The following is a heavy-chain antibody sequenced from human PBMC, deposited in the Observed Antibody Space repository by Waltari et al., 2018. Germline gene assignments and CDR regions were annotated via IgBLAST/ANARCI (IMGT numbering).Heavy chain of an antibody. V-gene: IGHV3-72*01. CDR2: TRNKANSYTT. J-gene: IGHJ3*01. D-gene: IGHD1-20*01. Sequence: EGQLVESGGGLAPPGGSLRRSCAAAGFPSSDHYMDWVRQAPGKGLEWVGRTRNKANSYTTEYAASVKGRFTVSRDESRDSLYLQMTSLKTEDTAVYYCARGYHSFDVWGQGTMVTVSS. CDR3: ARGYHSFDV. CDR1: GFPSSDHY.